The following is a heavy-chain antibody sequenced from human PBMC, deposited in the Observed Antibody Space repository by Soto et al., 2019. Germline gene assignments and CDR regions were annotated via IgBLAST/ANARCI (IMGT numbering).Heavy chain of an antibody. CDR3: ARGPKQTPRHSNSWFVPDY. CDR2: INPKSGVT. D-gene: IGHD6-13*01. Sequence: QLHLVQSGAEVKKPGASVRVSCKASGYTFPDYYIHWVRQAPGQGLEWMGWINPKSGVTNSAQKFQGRITMTRDTSITTDYLELSSLRSDDTAVYYCARGPKQTPRHSNSWFVPDYWGQGSLVTVSS. V-gene: IGHV1-2*02. CDR1: GYTFPDYY. J-gene: IGHJ4*02.